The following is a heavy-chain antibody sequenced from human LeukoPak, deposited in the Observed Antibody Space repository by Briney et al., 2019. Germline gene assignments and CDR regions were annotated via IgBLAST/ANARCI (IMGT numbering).Heavy chain of an antibody. CDR3: AKLGDYFGSGRFSFFDY. D-gene: IGHD3-10*01. Sequence: GGSLRLSCTASGFTFSSYAMTWVRQAPGKGLEWVSSISGSAEITDYADSVKGRFAVSRDNSKSKLYLQLNSLRAEDTAKYYCAKLGDYFGSGRFSFFDYWGHGTLVTVSS. CDR2: ISGSAEIT. V-gene: IGHV3-23*01. CDR1: GFTFSSYA. J-gene: IGHJ4*01.